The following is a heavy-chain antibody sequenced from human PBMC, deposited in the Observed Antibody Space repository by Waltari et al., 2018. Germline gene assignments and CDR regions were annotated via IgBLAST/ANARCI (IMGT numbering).Heavy chain of an antibody. J-gene: IGHJ4*02. V-gene: IGHV1-69*02. Sequence: QVQLVQSGAEVKKPGSSVKVSCKASGGTFSSYTISWVRQAPGQGLEWMGRIIPIPGIANYEQKVQGRVTITADKSTSTAYMELSSLRSEDTAVYYCARGPISWYYYGSGPYFDYWGQGTLVTVSS. CDR1: GGTFSSYT. CDR2: IIPIPGIA. CDR3: ARGPISWYYYGSGPYFDY. D-gene: IGHD3-10*01.